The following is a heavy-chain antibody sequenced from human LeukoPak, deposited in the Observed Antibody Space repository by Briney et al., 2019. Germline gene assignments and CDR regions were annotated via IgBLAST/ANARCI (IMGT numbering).Heavy chain of an antibody. D-gene: IGHD3-22*01. CDR3: ARVSGSFDY. Sequence: PETLSLTCTVSGGSISSYYWSWIRQPPGKGLEWIGYIYYSGSTNYNPSLKSRVIISVDTSKNQFSLKLSSVTAADTAVYYCARVSGSFDYWGQGTLVTVSS. J-gene: IGHJ4*02. CDR2: IYYSGST. CDR1: GGSISSYY. V-gene: IGHV4-59*01.